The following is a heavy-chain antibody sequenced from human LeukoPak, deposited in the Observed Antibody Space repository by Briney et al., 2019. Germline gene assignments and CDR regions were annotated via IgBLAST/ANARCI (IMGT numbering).Heavy chain of an antibody. D-gene: IGHD5-12*01. CDR2: INPNGGGT. J-gene: IGHJ3*02. Sequence: VASVKVSCKASGYTFTGYYMHWVRQAPGQGLEWMGWINPNGGGTNCAQKFQGRVTMTRDTSISTAYMELSRLRSDDTAVYYCAREGLYSGYGYDAFDIWGQGTMVTVSS. V-gene: IGHV1-2*02. CDR3: AREGLYSGYGYDAFDI. CDR1: GYTFTGYY.